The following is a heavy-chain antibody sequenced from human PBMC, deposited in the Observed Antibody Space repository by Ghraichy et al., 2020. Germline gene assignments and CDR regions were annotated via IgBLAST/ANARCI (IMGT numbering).Heavy chain of an antibody. V-gene: IGHV3-33*01. CDR1: GFTFSSYG. D-gene: IGHD3-10*01. CDR2: IWYDGSNK. Sequence: GGSLRLSCAASGFTFSSYGMHWVRQAPGKGLEWVAVIWYDGSNKYYADSVKGRFTISRDNSKNTLYLQMNSLRAEDTAVYYCATGLWFEYFDYWGQGTLVTVSS. J-gene: IGHJ4*02. CDR3: ATGLWFEYFDY.